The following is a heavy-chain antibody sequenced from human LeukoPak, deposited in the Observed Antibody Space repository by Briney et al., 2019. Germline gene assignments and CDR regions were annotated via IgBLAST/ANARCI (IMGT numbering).Heavy chain of an antibody. CDR2: ISGSGGST. Sequence: PGGSLRLSCAASGFTFSSYAMSWVRQAPGKGLEWVSGISGSGGSTYYADSVKGRFTISRDNSKNMLYLQMNSLGTEDTAVYYCAKDRWGAVASFDYWGQGTLVTVSS. CDR1: GFTFSSYA. CDR3: AKDRWGAVASFDY. V-gene: IGHV3-23*01. J-gene: IGHJ4*02. D-gene: IGHD6-19*01.